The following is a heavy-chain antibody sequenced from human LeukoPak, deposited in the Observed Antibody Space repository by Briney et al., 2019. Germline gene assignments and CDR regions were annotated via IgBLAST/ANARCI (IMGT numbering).Heavy chain of an antibody. J-gene: IGHJ6*02. CDR1: GFTFSSFG. Sequence: GRSLRLSCAASGFTFSSFGMHWVRQAPGKGLEWVEVIWYDGSNIHYADSVQGRFTISRDSSKNMLYLQMNSLRAEDTGVYYCANNGVSPNYYYGMNVWGQGTTVTVSS. V-gene: IGHV3-33*06. D-gene: IGHD2-8*01. CDR2: IWYDGSNI. CDR3: ANNGVSPNYYYGMNV.